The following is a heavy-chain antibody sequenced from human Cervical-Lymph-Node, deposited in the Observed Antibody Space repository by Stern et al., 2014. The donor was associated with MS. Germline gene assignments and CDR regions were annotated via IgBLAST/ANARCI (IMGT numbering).Heavy chain of an antibody. CDR2: LKYDGNPI. V-gene: IGHV3-74*01. J-gene: IGHJ4*02. D-gene: IGHD1-1*01. CDR1: GFTLSSYW. CDR3: ARDVQGDGNYNLDQ. Sequence: EVQLVESGGGLVQPGGSLRLSCAASGFTLSSYWMHWVRQAPRKGLLWIARLKYDGNPIGDAYTVKVRFPISRDNAKNMVDLQVNSLRADDTAVYYCARDVQGDGNYNLDQWGQGTLVTFSS.